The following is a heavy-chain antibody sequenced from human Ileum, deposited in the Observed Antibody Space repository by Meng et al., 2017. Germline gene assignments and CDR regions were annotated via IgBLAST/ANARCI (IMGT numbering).Heavy chain of an antibody. Sequence: GESLKISCAASGFTVSSNYISWVRQAPGKGLEWVSVIYSGGNTYYADSVKGRFTISRDNSKNTLYLQKNSLRAEDTAVYYCARDQGGYDFWSGYYADWGQGTLVTVSS. V-gene: IGHV3-53*01. CDR2: IYSGGNT. J-gene: IGHJ4*02. D-gene: IGHD3-3*01. CDR1: GFTVSSNY. CDR3: ARDQGGYDFWSGYYAD.